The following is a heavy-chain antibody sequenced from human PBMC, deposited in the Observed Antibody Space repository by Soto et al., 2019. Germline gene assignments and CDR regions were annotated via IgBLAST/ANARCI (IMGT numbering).Heavy chain of an antibody. CDR3: ARDQLEGNWFDP. CDR2: IYHSGST. Sequence: SETLSLTCAVSGGSISSGGYSWNWIRQLPGKGLEWIGYIYHSGSTLYNPSLKSRVTISVDKSKNQFSLKLSSVTAADTAVYYCARDQLEGNWFDPWGQGTLVTVSS. CDR1: GGSISSGGYS. J-gene: IGHJ5*02. V-gene: IGHV4-30-2*01. D-gene: IGHD1-1*01.